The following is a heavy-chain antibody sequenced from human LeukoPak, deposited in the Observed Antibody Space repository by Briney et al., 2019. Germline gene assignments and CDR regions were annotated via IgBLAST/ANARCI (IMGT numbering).Heavy chain of an antibody. CDR3: SRAPPDWECSNSICYTWYFDL. V-gene: IGHV3-48*04. CDR1: GFTFSSYW. D-gene: IGHD2-2*02. J-gene: IGHJ2*01. CDR2: ISPSGSTI. Sequence: PGGSLRLSCAASGFTFSSYWMSWVRQAPGKGLEWVSYISPSGSTIFYADSVKGRFTISRDNAKNSLFLQMNNLGVEDTAVYYCSRAPPDWECSNSICYTWYFDLWGRGTLVTVSS.